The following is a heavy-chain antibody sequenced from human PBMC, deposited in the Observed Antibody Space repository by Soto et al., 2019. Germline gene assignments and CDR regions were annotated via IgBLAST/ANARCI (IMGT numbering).Heavy chain of an antibody. V-gene: IGHV4-59*01. J-gene: IGHJ4*02. D-gene: IGHD2-15*01. CDR3: ARGHLGITTTGTWYDFDY. CDR2: IYYSGRT. CDR1: GASISSYY. Sequence: QVQLQESGPRLVKPSETLSLTCTVSGASISSYYWTWIRQPPGKGLEYIGYIYYSGRTYYNPSLKSRVTISVDTSKNQFSLKLSSVTAADTAVYYCARGHLGITTTGTWYDFDYWGQGTLVTVSS.